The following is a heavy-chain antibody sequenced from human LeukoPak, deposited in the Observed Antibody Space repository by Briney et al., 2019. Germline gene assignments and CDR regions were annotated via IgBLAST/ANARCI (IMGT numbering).Heavy chain of an antibody. CDR3: ARFVEARGY. CDR1: GFTFSSYS. J-gene: IGHJ4*02. V-gene: IGHV3-48*01. Sequence: PGGSLRLSCAASGFTFSSYSMNWVRQAPGKGLEWVSYISSSSSTIYYADSVKGRFTISRDNAKNSLYLQMNSLRAEDTAVYYCARFVEARGYWGQGTLVTVSS. CDR2: ISSSSSTI. D-gene: IGHD5-24*01.